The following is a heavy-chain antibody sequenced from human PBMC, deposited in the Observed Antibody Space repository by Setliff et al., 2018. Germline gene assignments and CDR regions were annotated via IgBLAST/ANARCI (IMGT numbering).Heavy chain of an antibody. D-gene: IGHD3-22*01. CDR2: IYYSGST. J-gene: IGHJ6*03. V-gene: IGHV4-31*03. CDR1: GGSISSGGYY. Sequence: SETLSLTCTVSGGSISSGGYYWSWIRQHPGKGLEWIGYIYYSGSTYYNPSLKSRVTISVDTSKNQFSLKLSSVTAADTAVYYCAREAGYYDSSGPVGVPYYYYMDVWGEGTKVTVSS. CDR3: AREAGYYDSSGPVGVPYYYYMDV.